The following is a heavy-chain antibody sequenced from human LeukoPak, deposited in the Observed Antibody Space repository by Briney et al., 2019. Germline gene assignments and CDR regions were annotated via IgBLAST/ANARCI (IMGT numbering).Heavy chain of an antibody. CDR3: ARDETNKNFDY. J-gene: IGHJ4*02. Sequence: ASVKVSCKASGYTFTGYYIHWVRQAPGQGLEWMGWINPNSGGTKYAQKFQGRVTMTRDTSISTAYMELSRLRSDDTAVYYCARDETNKNFDYWGQGTLVTVSS. CDR2: INPNSGGT. D-gene: IGHD2-8*01. V-gene: IGHV1-2*02. CDR1: GYTFTGYY.